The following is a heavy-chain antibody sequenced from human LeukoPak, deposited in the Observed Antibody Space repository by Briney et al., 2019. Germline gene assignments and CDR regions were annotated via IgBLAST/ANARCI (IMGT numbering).Heavy chain of an antibody. J-gene: IGHJ6*02. D-gene: IGHD2-15*01. V-gene: IGHV3-7*01. Sequence: GGSLRLSCTASGFTFRNYVMSWVRQAPGKGLEWVANIKQDGSEKCYVDSVKGRFTISRDNAKNSLYLQMNSLRAEDTAVYYCARDRWELLSNSYHYCGLDVWGQGTTVTVSS. CDR3: ARDRWELLSNSYHYCGLDV. CDR1: GFTFRNYV. CDR2: IKQDGSEK.